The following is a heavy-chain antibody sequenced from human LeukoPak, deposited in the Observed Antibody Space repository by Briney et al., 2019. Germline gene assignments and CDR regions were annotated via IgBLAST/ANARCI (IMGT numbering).Heavy chain of an antibody. V-gene: IGHV1-2*02. CDR1: GYTFTGYY. CDR2: INPNSGGT. Sequence: ASVKASCKASGYTFTGYYMHWVRQAPGQGLEWMGWINPNSGGTSYAQKFQGRVTMTRDTSISTAYMELSRLRSDDTAVYYCARVSPPYDFWSGYKDFDYWGQGTLVTVSS. D-gene: IGHD3-3*01. J-gene: IGHJ4*02. CDR3: ARVSPPYDFWSGYKDFDY.